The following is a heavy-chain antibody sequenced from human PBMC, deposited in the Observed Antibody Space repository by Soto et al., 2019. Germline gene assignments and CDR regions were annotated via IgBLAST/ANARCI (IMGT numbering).Heavy chain of an antibody. CDR1: GGSVSSGSYY. J-gene: IGHJ5*02. Sequence: QVQLQESGPGLVKPSETLSLTCTVSGGSVSSGSYYWSWIRQPPGKGLEWIGYIYYSGSTNYNPPLKRRVTISVHTPKNQFSLKLSSVTAADTAVYYWARGGYCSGGSCYPNWFDPWGQGTLVTVSS. CDR2: IYYSGST. D-gene: IGHD2-15*01. CDR3: ARGGYCSGGSCYPNWFDP. V-gene: IGHV4-61*01.